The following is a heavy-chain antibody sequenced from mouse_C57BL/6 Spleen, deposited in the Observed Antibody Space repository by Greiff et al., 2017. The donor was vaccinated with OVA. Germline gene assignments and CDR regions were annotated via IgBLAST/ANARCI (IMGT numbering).Heavy chain of an antibody. CDR2: IYPGDGDT. Sequence: VKLQESGPELVKPGASVKISCKASGYAFSSSWMNWVKQRPGKGLEWIGRIYPGDGDTNYNGKFKGKATLTADKSSSTAYMQLSSLTSEDSAVYFCARHGNYWYFDVWGTGTTVTVSS. CDR1: GYAFSSSW. CDR3: ARHGNYWYFDV. J-gene: IGHJ1*03. V-gene: IGHV1-82*01. D-gene: IGHD2-1*01.